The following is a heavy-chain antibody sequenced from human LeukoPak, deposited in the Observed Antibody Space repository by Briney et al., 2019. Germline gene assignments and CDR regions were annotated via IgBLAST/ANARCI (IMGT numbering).Heavy chain of an antibody. V-gene: IGHV4-61*01. CDR1: GGSVSSGSYY. Sequence: SETLSLTCTVSGGSVSSGSYYWSWIRQPPGKGLEWIGYIYYSGSTNYNPSLKSRVTISVDTSKNQFSLKLSSVTAADTAVYYCAREARFSTSEDCWGQGTLVTVSS. J-gene: IGHJ4*02. D-gene: IGHD5/OR15-5a*01. CDR3: AREARFSTSEDC. CDR2: IYYSGST.